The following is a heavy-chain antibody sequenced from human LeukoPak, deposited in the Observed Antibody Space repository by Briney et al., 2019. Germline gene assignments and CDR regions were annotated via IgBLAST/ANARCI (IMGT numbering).Heavy chain of an antibody. CDR3: ARGTSEYCSGGSCYGVDY. D-gene: IGHD2-15*01. J-gene: IGHJ4*02. CDR1: GYTFTSYD. Sequence: ASVKVSCKASGYTFTSYDINWVRQATGQGLEWMGWMNPNSGNTGYAQKFQGRVTMTRNTSISTAYMGLSSLRSEDTAVYYCARGTSEYCSGGSCYGVDYWGQGTLVTVSS. CDR2: MNPNSGNT. V-gene: IGHV1-8*01.